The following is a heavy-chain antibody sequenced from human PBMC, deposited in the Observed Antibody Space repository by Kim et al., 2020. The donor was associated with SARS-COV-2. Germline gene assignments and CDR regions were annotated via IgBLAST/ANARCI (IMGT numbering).Heavy chain of an antibody. Sequence: GASLRLSCAGSGFTFGVYGMHWVRQAPGRGLEWVSGISWNGDTTDYADSVKGRFTVSRDNARNSLYLQMSSLSDDDTAFYYCVKDIGGAGGSFDYWGQGALVTVSS. V-gene: IGHV3-9*01. J-gene: IGHJ4*02. CDR1: GFTFGVYG. CDR2: ISWNGDTT. D-gene: IGHD2-15*01. CDR3: VKDIGGAGGSFDY.